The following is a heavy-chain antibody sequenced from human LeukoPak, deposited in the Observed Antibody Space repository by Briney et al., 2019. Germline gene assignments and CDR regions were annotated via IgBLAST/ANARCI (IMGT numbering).Heavy chain of an antibody. CDR3: ATMRFLDPDYYDSSGYLREDY. Sequence: PGGSLRLSCAAPGFTVSSNYMSWVRQAPGKGLEWVSVIYSGGSTYYADSVKGRFTISRHNSKNTLYLQMNSLRAEDTAVYYCATMRFLDPDYYDSSGYLREDYWGQGTLVTVSS. CDR2: IYSGGST. V-gene: IGHV3-53*04. J-gene: IGHJ4*02. CDR1: GFTVSSNY. D-gene: IGHD3-22*01.